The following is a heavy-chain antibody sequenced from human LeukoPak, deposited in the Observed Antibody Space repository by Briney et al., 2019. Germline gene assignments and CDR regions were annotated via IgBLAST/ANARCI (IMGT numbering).Heavy chain of an antibody. J-gene: IGHJ6*02. D-gene: IGHD4-17*01. CDR2: IYHSGST. Sequence: PSETLSLTCTVSGYSLSSGYYWGWIRQPPGKGLEWIGSIYHSGSTYYNPSLKSRVTISVDTSKNQFSLKVSSVTDADTAVYYCARAMRMTTVTTNYYYGMDVWGQGSTVTVSS. CDR3: ARAMRMTTVTTNYYYGMDV. V-gene: IGHV4-38-2*02. CDR1: GYSLSSGYY.